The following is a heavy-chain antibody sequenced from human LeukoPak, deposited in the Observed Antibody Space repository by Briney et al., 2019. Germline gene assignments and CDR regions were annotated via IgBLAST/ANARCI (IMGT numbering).Heavy chain of an antibody. CDR1: GGSISSYY. CDR3: ARYSSSWYGAWFDP. D-gene: IGHD6-13*01. Sequence: PSETLSLTCTVSGGSISSYYWSWIRQPAGKGLEWIGYIYYSGSTNYNPSLKSRVTISVDTSKNQFSLKLSSVTAADTAVYYCARYSSSWYGAWFDPWGQGTLVTVSS. V-gene: IGHV4-59*08. CDR2: IYYSGST. J-gene: IGHJ5*02.